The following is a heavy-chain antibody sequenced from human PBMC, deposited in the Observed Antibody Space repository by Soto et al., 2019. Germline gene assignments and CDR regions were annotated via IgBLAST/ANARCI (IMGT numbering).Heavy chain of an antibody. CDR2: IYHSVST. Sequence: PSETLSLTCAVSGYSISSGYYWCWIRQPPGKGLEWIGSIYHSVSTYYNPSLKSRVTISVDTSKNQFSLKLSSVTAADTAVYYCAREVVVVPYNWFDPWGQGTMLTF. V-gene: IGHV4-38-2*02. D-gene: IGHD2-2*01. CDR3: AREVVVVPYNWFDP. CDR1: GYSISSGYY. J-gene: IGHJ5*02.